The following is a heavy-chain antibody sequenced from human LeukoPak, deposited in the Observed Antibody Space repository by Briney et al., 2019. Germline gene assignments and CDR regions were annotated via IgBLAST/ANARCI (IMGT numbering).Heavy chain of an antibody. Sequence: ASVKVSCKASGYTFTGYYMHWVRQAPGQGLEWMGWINPNSGGTNYAQKFQGRVTMTRDTSISTAYMELRSLRSDDTAVYYCARGQGNQAYYDFWSGYYTGIDYYYYYMDVWGKGTTVTVSS. J-gene: IGHJ6*03. CDR3: ARGQGNQAYYDFWSGYYTGIDYYYYYMDV. CDR1: GYTFTGYY. CDR2: INPNSGGT. D-gene: IGHD3-3*01. V-gene: IGHV1-2*02.